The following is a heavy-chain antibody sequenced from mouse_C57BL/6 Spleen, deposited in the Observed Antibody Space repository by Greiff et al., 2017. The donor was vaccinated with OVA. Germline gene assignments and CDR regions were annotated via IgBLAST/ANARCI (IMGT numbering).Heavy chain of an antibody. CDR2: IYPGDGDT. V-gene: IGHV1-82*01. CDR1: GYAFSSSW. CDR3: AREDWDY. D-gene: IGHD4-1*01. J-gene: IGHJ2*01. Sequence: ESGPELVKPGASVKISCKASGYAFSSSWMNWVKQRPGKGLEWIGRIYPGDGDTNYNGKFKGKATLTADKSSSTAYMQLSSLTSEDSAVYFCAREDWDYWGQGTTLTVSS.